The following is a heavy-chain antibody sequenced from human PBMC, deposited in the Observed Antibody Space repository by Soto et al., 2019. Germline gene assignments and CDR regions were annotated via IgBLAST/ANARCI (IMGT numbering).Heavy chain of an antibody. Sequence: QVQLVESGGGVVQPGRSLRLSCAASGFTFSSYGMHWVRQAPGKGLEWVAVIWYDGSNKYYADSVKGRFTISRDNSKNTLYLQMNSLRAEDTAVYYCARDLGTSPEGFWGQGTLVTVSS. CDR1: GFTFSSYG. J-gene: IGHJ4*02. CDR3: ARDLGTSPEGF. D-gene: IGHD7-27*01. V-gene: IGHV3-33*01. CDR2: IWYDGSNK.